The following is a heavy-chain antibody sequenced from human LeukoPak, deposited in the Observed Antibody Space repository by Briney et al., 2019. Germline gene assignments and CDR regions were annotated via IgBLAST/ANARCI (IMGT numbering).Heavy chain of an antibody. CDR2: ISGSGGST. CDR1: GFTFSSYG. Sequence: PGGTLRLSCAASGFTFSSYGMSWVRQAPGKGLEWVSAISGSGGSTYYADSVKGRFTISRDNSKNTLYLQMNSLRAEDTAVYYCAKEGNCSSTSCYERYYYYYYMDVWGKGTTVTTSS. J-gene: IGHJ6*03. D-gene: IGHD2-2*01. V-gene: IGHV3-23*01. CDR3: AKEGNCSSTSCYERYYYYYYMDV.